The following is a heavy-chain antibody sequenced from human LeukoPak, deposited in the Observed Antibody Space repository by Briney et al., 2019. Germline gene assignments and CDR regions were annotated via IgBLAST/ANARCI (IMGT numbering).Heavy chain of an antibody. CDR2: INEDGGKT. J-gene: IGHJ3*02. Sequence: GGSLRLSCAASGVIFNDYPMHWVRQAPGKGLEWVSLINEDGGKTFYADSVRGRFTISRDNSKNSLYLQMNSLRTEDTALYYCAKEIDTLGTNAFDIWGQGTIVTVSS. CDR3: AKEIDTLGTNAFDI. V-gene: IGHV3-43*02. CDR1: GVIFNDYP. D-gene: IGHD2-15*01.